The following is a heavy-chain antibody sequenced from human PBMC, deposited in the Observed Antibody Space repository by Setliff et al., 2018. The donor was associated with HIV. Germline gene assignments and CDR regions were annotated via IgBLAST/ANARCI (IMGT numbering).Heavy chain of an antibody. J-gene: IGHJ3*02. CDR2: ISSSSSYI. D-gene: IGHD3-10*01. V-gene: IGHV3-21*04. CDR3: AKVFAFGVDGFDI. Sequence: PGGSLRLSCAASGFTFSSYSMNWVRQAPGKGLEWVSSISSSSSYIYYADSVKGRFTISKDNPQNALYLQMNSLTDEDTAVYYCAKVFAFGVDGFDIWGQGTMVTVSS. CDR1: GFTFSSYS.